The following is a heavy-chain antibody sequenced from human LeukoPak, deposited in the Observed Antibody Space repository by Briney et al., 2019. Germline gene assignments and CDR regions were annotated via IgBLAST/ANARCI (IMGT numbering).Heavy chain of an antibody. CDR3: AKDQQWQQYYFDY. CDR1: GFTFSSYA. D-gene: IGHD6-19*01. CDR2: ISGGGGNT. V-gene: IGHV3-23*01. Sequence: GGSLRLSCAASGFTFSSYAMSWVRQAPGKGLEWVSAISGGGGNTFYADSVKGRFTISRDNSKNTLYLQMNSLRAEDTAVYYCAKDQQWQQYYFDYWGQGTLVTVSS. J-gene: IGHJ4*02.